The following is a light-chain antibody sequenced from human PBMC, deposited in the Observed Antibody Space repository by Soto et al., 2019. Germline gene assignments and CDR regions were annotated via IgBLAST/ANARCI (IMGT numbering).Light chain of an antibody. CDR3: QKYGSSLWT. J-gene: IGKJ1*01. CDR2: GVS. V-gene: IGKV3-20*01. CDR1: QSVSSSY. Sequence: IVLTQSPGTLSLSPGERATLSCRASQSVSSSYLAWYQQKPGQAPRLLMYGVSSRATGIPDRFSGSGSGTDFTLTISRLEPEDFAVYYCQKYGSSLWTFGQGTKVEIK.